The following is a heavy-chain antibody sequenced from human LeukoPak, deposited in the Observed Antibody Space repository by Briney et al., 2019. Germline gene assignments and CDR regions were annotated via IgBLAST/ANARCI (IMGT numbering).Heavy chain of an antibody. Sequence: GRSLRLSCAASGFTFSSYVMFWVRQAPGKGLERVAVISYDGSKEYYADSLKGRLTISRDNSKNTLYLQMNSLRAEDTALYYCAREYRSYSYGRGALDIWGQGTMVTVSS. CDR3: AREYRSYSYGRGALDI. J-gene: IGHJ3*02. CDR1: GFTFSSYV. CDR2: ISYDGSKE. V-gene: IGHV3-30-3*01. D-gene: IGHD3-16*01.